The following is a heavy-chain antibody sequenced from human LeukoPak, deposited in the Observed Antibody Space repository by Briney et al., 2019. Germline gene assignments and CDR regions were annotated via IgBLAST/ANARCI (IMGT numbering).Heavy chain of an antibody. D-gene: IGHD6-19*01. CDR1: GDSISNYY. CDR3: ARAEKAVTGTLHS. CDR2: MYNRGST. Sequence: SETLSLTCTVSGDSISNYYWSWIRQSPGKELEGIGYMYNRGSTIYNPSLKSRVTISTDTSKNQFSLRLTSVTAADTAVYYCARAEKAVTGTLHSWGQGTLITVSS. J-gene: IGHJ4*02. V-gene: IGHV4-59*13.